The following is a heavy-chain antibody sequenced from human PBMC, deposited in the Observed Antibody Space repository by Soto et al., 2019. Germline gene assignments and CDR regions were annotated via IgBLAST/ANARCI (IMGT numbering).Heavy chain of an antibody. CDR2: ISGSGSNT. Sequence: GGSLRLSCAASGFTSSSYAMSWVRQAPGKGLEWVSAISGSGSNTYYADSVKGRFTISRGNSKNTLFLQMNSLRAEDTAVYYCAKTMYYYGSGRLDPWGQGTLVTVSS. CDR1: GFTSSSYA. CDR3: AKTMYYYGSGRLDP. J-gene: IGHJ5*02. V-gene: IGHV3-23*01. D-gene: IGHD3-10*01.